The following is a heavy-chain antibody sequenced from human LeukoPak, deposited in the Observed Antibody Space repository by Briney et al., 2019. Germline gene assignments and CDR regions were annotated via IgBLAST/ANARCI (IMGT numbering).Heavy chain of an antibody. D-gene: IGHD3-16*02. Sequence: PSETLSLTCTVSGGSISSSSYYWGWIRQPPGKGPEWIGSIYYSGSTYYNPSLTSRITISVDTSKNQFSLKLSSVTAADTAVYYCARPYDYVWGSYRFCAFDIWGQGTMVTVSS. J-gene: IGHJ3*02. CDR2: IYYSGST. CDR3: ARPYDYVWGSYRFCAFDI. V-gene: IGHV4-39*01. CDR1: GGSISSSSYY.